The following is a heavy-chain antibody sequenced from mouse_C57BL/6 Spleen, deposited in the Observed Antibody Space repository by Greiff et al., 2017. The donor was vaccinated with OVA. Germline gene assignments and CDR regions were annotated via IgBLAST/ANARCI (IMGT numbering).Heavy chain of an antibody. J-gene: IGHJ2*01. CDR1: GYTFTDYY. Sequence: EVQLQQSGPELVKPGASVKISCKASGYTFTDYYMNWVKQSHGKSLEWIGDINPNNGGTSYNQKFKGKATLTVDKSSSTAYMELRSLTSEDSAVYYCARGYYCSTDYWGQGTTLTVSS. D-gene: IGHD1-1*01. V-gene: IGHV1-26*01. CDR2: INPNNGGT. CDR3: ARGYYCSTDY.